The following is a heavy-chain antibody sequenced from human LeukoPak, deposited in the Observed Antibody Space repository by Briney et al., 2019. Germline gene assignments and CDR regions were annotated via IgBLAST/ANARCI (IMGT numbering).Heavy chain of an antibody. CDR1: GFTFSSYG. Sequence: GGSLRLSCAASGFTFSSYGMHWVRQAPGKGLEWVAVISYDGSNKYYADSVKGRFTISRDNSKNTLYLQMNSLRAEDTAVYYCAKDSGGYSSGLYYYYYYGMDVWGQGTTVTVSS. J-gene: IGHJ6*02. CDR3: AKDSGGYSSGLYYYYYYGMDV. CDR2: ISYDGSNK. V-gene: IGHV3-30*18. D-gene: IGHD6-19*01.